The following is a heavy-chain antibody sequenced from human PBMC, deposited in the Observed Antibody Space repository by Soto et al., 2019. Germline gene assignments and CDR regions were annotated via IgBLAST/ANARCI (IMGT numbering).Heavy chain of an antibody. D-gene: IGHD3-10*01. CDR1: GDTFSFYS. V-gene: IGHV1-69*04. CDR3: ATSYGSGYRAFDY. CDR2: VNPILSMS. J-gene: IGHJ4*02. Sequence: QVQLVQSGAEVKRPGSSVKVSCKASGDTFSFYSINWVRQAPGLGLEWMGRVNPILSMSNYAQRFQGRVTMTADKSTRTAYMKLSGLRSEDTAMYYCATSYGSGYRAFDYWGQGALVTVSS.